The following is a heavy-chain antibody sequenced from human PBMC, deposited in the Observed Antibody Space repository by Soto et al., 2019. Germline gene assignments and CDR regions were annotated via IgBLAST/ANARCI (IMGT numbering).Heavy chain of an antibody. Sequence: SETLSLTCTLSGDSISSGFCWNWVRKNTSKGLQWIGYIDHRGRTYSNPSLKSRVKMSVDTSKNESSVKLTFVTDADKAVYLCVREVGMGGWSFDYWGRGTQVTVS. D-gene: IGHD1-26*01. V-gene: IGHV4-31*03. CDR2: IDHRGRT. J-gene: IGHJ4*02. CDR3: VREVGMGGWSFDY. CDR1: GDSISSGFC.